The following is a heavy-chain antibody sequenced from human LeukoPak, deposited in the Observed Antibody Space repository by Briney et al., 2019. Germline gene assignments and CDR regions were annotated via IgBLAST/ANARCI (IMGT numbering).Heavy chain of an antibody. CDR2: IYSGGST. Sequence: GGSLRLSCAASGFTVSSNYMSWVRLAPGKGLEWVSVIYSGGSTYYADSVKGRFTISRDNSKNTLYLQMNSLRAEDTAVYYCARDRITMVRGTLYGMDVWGQGTTVTVSS. CDR1: GFTVSSNY. D-gene: IGHD3-10*01. J-gene: IGHJ6*02. V-gene: IGHV3-53*01. CDR3: ARDRITMVRGTLYGMDV.